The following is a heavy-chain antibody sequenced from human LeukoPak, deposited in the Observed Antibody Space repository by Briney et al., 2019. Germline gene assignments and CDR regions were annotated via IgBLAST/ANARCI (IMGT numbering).Heavy chain of an antibody. CDR1: GFTFSHYA. Sequence: PGRSLRLSCAASGFTFSHYAMHWVRQAPGKGLEWVAVISYDGSHQYSADSVKGRLTISRDNSRHTLFLQMNSPRPEDTAVYYCARARNGTLKYWGQGTLVTVSS. J-gene: IGHJ4*02. CDR3: ARARNGTLKY. D-gene: IGHD1-26*01. CDR2: ISYDGSHQ. V-gene: IGHV3-30*01.